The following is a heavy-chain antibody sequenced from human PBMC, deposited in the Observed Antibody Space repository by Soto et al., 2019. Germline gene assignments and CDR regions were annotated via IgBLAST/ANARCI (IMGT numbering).Heavy chain of an antibody. CDR2: IWYDGSNK. Sequence: QVQLVESGGGVVQPGRSLRLSCAASGFTFSSYGMHWVRQAPGKGLEWVAVIWYDGSNKYYADSVKGRFTISRDNSKNTLYLQMNSLRAEDTAVYYCARDGGIVVVPAAIQVSRGMDVWGQGTTVTVSS. V-gene: IGHV3-33*01. CDR1: GFTFSSYG. J-gene: IGHJ6*02. CDR3: ARDGGIVVVPAAIQVSRGMDV. D-gene: IGHD2-2*02.